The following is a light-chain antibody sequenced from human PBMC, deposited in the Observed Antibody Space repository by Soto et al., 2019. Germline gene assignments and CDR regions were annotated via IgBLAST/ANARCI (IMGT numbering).Light chain of an antibody. CDR3: QQYGSSPR. CDR2: GAS. CDR1: QSVISSY. Sequence: EIVLTQSPGTLSLSPGERATLSCRASQSVISSYLAWYQQKPGQPPRLLIYGASSRATGIPDRFSGSGSATDFTLTINRLQPEDFAVYYCQQYGSSPRFGQGTKVEIK. V-gene: IGKV3-20*01. J-gene: IGKJ1*01.